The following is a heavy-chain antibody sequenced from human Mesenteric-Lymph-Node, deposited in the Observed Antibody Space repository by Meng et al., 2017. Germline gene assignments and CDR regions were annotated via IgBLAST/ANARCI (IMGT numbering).Heavy chain of an antibody. J-gene: IGHJ6*02. D-gene: IGHD6-25*01. V-gene: IGHV3-48*01. CDR2: ISSSGSTI. CDR1: GFTFDNNT. CDR3: ARDLRYSSGFYGMDV. Sequence: GGSLRLSCAASGFTFDNNTMHWVRLAPGKGLEWVSYISSSGSTIYYADSVKGRFTISRDNSKNTLYLQMNSLRGEDTAVYYCARDLRYSSGFYGMDVWGQGTTVTVSS.